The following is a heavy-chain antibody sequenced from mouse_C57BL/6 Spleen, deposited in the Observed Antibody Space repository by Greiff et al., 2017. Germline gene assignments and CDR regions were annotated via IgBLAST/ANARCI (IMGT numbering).Heavy chain of an antibody. CDR1: GFNIKDDY. CDR3: TTESQLRVGDFDY. D-gene: IGHD3-2*02. CDR2: IDPENGDT. Sequence: VQLQQSGAELVRPGASVKMSCTASGFNIKDDYMHWVKQRPEQGLEWIGWIDPENGDTEYASKFQGKATITADTSSNTAYLQLSSLTSEDTAVYYCTTESQLRVGDFDYWGQGTTLTVSS. V-gene: IGHV14-4*01. J-gene: IGHJ2*01.